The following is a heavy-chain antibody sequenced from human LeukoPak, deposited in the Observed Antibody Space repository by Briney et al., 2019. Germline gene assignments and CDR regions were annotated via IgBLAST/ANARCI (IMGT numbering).Heavy chain of an antibody. CDR1: GDSISSGTYS. Sequence: SLTLSLTCAVSGDSISSGTYSWTWIRQPPGKGLEWIGFISHSGSTYYNPSLKSRVTMSVDRSENQFSLKLGSVTAADTAVYYCARGLIVPSTIFDYWGQGALVTVSS. CDR2: ISHSGST. D-gene: IGHD2-2*02. J-gene: IGHJ4*02. CDR3: ARGLIVPSTIFDY. V-gene: IGHV4-30-2*01.